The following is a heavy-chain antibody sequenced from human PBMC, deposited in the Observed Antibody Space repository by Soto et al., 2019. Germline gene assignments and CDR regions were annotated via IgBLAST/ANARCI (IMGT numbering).Heavy chain of an antibody. Sequence: SETLSLTCTVSGGSISSGGYYWSWIRQHPGKGLEWIGYIYYSGSTYYNPSLKSRVTISVDTSKNQFSLKLSSVAAADTAVYYCARVSIDFWSGYSKGFDYWGQGTLVTVSS. CDR2: IYYSGST. CDR3: ARVSIDFWSGYSKGFDY. CDR1: GGSISSGGYY. J-gene: IGHJ4*02. D-gene: IGHD3-3*01. V-gene: IGHV4-31*03.